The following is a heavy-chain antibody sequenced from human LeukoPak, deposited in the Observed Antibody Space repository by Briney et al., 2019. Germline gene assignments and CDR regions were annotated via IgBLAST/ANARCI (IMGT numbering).Heavy chain of an antibody. Sequence: GRSLRLSCAASGFTFSSYGMSWVRQAPGKGLEWVSAISGSGGSTYYADSVKGRFTISRVNSKNTLYLQMNSLRAEDTAVYYCAKAEREIVVVPAANTDYWGQGTLVTVSS. CDR2: ISGSGGST. V-gene: IGHV3-23*01. CDR3: AKAEREIVVVPAANTDY. D-gene: IGHD2-2*01. J-gene: IGHJ4*02. CDR1: GFTFSSYG.